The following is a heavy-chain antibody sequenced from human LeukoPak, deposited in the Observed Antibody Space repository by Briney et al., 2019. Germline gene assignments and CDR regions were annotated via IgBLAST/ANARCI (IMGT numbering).Heavy chain of an antibody. V-gene: IGHV3-23*01. J-gene: IGHJ2*01. CDR3: AKDWTGTKPFDL. D-gene: IGHD3/OR15-3a*01. CDR1: GFTFSSYA. CDR2: ISGSGGST. Sequence: PGGSLRLSCAASGFTFSSYAMSWVRQAPGKGLEWVSAISGSGGSTYYADSVKGRFTISRDNSKSTLYLQMDSLRAEDTAVYYCAKDWTGTKPFDLWGRGTLVTVSS.